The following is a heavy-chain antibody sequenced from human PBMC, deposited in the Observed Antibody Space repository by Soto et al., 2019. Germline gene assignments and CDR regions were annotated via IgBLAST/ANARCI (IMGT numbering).Heavy chain of an antibody. J-gene: IGHJ6*02. CDR3: AHLDFPGIAARLDYYYGMDV. CDR2: INPNSGGT. D-gene: IGHD6-6*01. Sequence: QVQLVQSGAEVKKPGASVKVSCKASGYTFTGYYMHWVRQAPGQGLEWMGWINPNSGGTNYAQKLQGRGAMTRDTSFSTAYMEMCRMRSDDTAVYYCAHLDFPGIAARLDYYYGMDVWGQGTTVTVSS. V-gene: IGHV1-2*02. CDR1: GYTFTGYY.